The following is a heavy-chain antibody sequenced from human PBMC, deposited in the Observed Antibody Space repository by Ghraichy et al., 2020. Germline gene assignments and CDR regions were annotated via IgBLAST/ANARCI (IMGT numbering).Heavy chain of an antibody. J-gene: IGHJ4*02. Sequence: ETLSLTCSVSGGSVSSGSFYWSWIRQPPGKGLEWIGYTYYSGSTKYNPSLKSRVTISVDRSKNQFSLKLSSVTAADTAVYYCARGNLEWFDYWGQGTLVTVSS. CDR2: TYYSGST. CDR3: ARGNLEWFDY. V-gene: IGHV4-61*01. D-gene: IGHD3-3*01. CDR1: GGSVSSGSFY.